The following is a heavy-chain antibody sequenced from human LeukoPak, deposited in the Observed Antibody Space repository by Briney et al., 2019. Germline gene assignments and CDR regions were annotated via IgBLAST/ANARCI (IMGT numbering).Heavy chain of an antibody. J-gene: IGHJ6*03. CDR1: GHTFTRYA. Sequence: ASVKVSCKASGHTFTRYAMNWVRQAPGHGLEWMGWINTKTGYPTYAQAFTGRFVFSLDTSVTTAYLQIRSLKAEDTCVYYCARGTEGLEMAAAGGNYYYYYYMDVWGKGSTVTVSS. CDR2: INTKTGYP. D-gene: IGHD6-13*01. V-gene: IGHV7-4-1*02. CDR3: ARGTEGLEMAAAGGNYYYYYYMDV.